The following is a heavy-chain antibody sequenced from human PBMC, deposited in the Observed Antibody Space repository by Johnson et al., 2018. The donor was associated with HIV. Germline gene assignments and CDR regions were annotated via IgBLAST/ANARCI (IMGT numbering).Heavy chain of an antibody. D-gene: IGHD3-3*01. CDR2: IKCDGSEK. CDR3: ASTIFGVAWHAVDI. CDR1: GFTFSSSW. J-gene: IGHJ3*02. Sequence: VQLVESGGGVVQPGRSLRLSCAASGFTFSSSWMHWVCQAPEKGLEWVADIKCDGSEKYYVDSVKGRLTISRDNAKNYLYLQMNSLRAEDTAVYYCASTIFGVAWHAVDIWGQGTMFIVSS. V-gene: IGHV3-52*01.